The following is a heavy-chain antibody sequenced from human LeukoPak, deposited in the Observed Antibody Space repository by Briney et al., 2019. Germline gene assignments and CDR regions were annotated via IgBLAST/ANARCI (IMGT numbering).Heavy chain of an antibody. CDR1: GGTFSSYA. CDR2: IIPIFGIA. D-gene: IGHD1-20*01. J-gene: IGHJ5*02. CDR3: ASNKVTGTTLQIDL. V-gene: IGHV1-69*04. Sequence: SVKVSCKASGGTFSSYAISWVRQAPGQGLEWMGRIIPIFGIANYAQKFQGRVTITADKSTSTAYMELSSLRSGDTAVYYCASNKVTGTTLQIDLWGQGTLVTVSS.